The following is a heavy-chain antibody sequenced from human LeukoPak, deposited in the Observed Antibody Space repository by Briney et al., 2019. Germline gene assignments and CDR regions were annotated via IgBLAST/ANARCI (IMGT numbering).Heavy chain of an antibody. J-gene: IGHJ4*02. D-gene: IGHD6-13*01. CDR3: ARESSGSSSWYYFDY. Sequence: GGSLRLSCAASGFTFSSYAMHWVRQAPGKGLEWVAVISYDGSNKYYADSVKGRFTISRDNSKNTLYLQMNGLRAEDTAVYYCARESSGSSSWYYFDYWGQGTLVTVSS. V-gene: IGHV3-30*04. CDR1: GFTFSSYA. CDR2: ISYDGSNK.